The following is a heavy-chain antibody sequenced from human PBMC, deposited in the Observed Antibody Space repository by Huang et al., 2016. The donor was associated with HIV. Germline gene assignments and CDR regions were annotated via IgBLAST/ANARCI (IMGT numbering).Heavy chain of an antibody. CDR1: GYTFTGYY. CDR3: AREVVSATGYYYYGMDV. J-gene: IGHJ6*02. CDR2: INPKSGGT. V-gene: IGHV1-2*02. D-gene: IGHD2-15*01. Sequence: QVQLVQSGAEVKKPGASVKVSCKASGYTFTGYYMHWVRQAPGQGLEWMGWINPKSGGTNYAQKFQGRVTMTRDTSISRAYMELSRLRSDDTAVYYCAREVVSATGYYYYGMDVWGQGTTVTVSS.